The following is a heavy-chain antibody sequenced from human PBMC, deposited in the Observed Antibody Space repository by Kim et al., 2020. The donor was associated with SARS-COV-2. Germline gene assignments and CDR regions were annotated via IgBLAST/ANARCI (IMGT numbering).Heavy chain of an antibody. D-gene: IGHD3-3*01. J-gene: IGHJ6*02. Sequence: GGSLRLSCAASGFTFSSYSMNWVRQAPGKGLEWVSYISSSSSTIYYADSVKGRFTISRDNAKNSLYLQMNSLRDEDTAVYYCARAGRITIFGVVIDLHYYGMDVWGQGTTVTVSS. CDR2: ISSSSSTI. CDR3: ARAGRITIFGVVIDLHYYGMDV. V-gene: IGHV3-48*02. CDR1: GFTFSSYS.